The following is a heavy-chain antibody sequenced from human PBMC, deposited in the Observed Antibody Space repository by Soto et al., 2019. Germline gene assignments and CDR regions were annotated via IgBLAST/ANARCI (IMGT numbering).Heavy chain of an antibody. CDR2: IIPIFGTA. D-gene: IGHD4-17*01. V-gene: IGHV1-69*12. J-gene: IGHJ4*02. CDR1: GGTFSSYA. CDR3: ATLHDYGGNNPNLNY. Sequence: QVQLVQSGAEVKKPGSSVKVSCKASGGTFSSYAISWVRQAPGQGLEWMGGIIPIFGTANYAQKFQGRVTITADESTSTAYMELSSLISEDTAVYYCATLHDYGGNNPNLNYWGQGTLVTVSS.